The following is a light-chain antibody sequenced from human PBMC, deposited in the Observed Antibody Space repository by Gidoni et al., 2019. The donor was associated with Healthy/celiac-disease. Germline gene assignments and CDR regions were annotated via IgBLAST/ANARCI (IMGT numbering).Light chain of an antibody. V-gene: IGLV2-14*01. J-gene: IGLJ1*01. Sequence: QSALTQPAPASGSPGQSITISCTGTSSDVGGYNYVSWYQQHPGKAPKLMIYEVSNRPSGVSNRFSGSKSGNTASLTISGLQAEDEADYYCSSYTSSSTRVFGTGTKVT. CDR3: SSYTSSSTRV. CDR2: EVS. CDR1: SSDVGGYNY.